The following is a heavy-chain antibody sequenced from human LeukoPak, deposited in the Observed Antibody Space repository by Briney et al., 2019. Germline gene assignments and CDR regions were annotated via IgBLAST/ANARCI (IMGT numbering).Heavy chain of an antibody. D-gene: IGHD3-16*01. J-gene: IGHJ6*02. V-gene: IGHV5-51*01. CDR2: IYPGDSDT. Sequence: GESLEISCQGSGYRFTSYWIGWVRPMPGKGLEWMGIIYPGDSDTRYSPSFQGQVTISADKSISTAYLQWSSLKASDTAMYYCARLNGDYVLYYYYGMDVWGQGTTVTVSS. CDR3: ARLNGDYVLYYYYGMDV. CDR1: GYRFTSYW.